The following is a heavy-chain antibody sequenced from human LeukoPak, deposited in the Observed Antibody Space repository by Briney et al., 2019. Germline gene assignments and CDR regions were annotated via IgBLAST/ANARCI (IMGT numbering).Heavy chain of an antibody. D-gene: IGHD6-13*01. Sequence: GRSLRLSCAASGFTFSSYAMHWVRQAPGKGLEWVAVISYDGSDKYYADSVKGRFTISRDNSKNTLYLQMNSLRAEDTAVYYCAREYSSPLVAGMDVWGQGTTVTVSS. CDR2: ISYDGSDK. CDR1: GFTFSSYA. J-gene: IGHJ6*02. V-gene: IGHV3-30-3*01. CDR3: AREYSSPLVAGMDV.